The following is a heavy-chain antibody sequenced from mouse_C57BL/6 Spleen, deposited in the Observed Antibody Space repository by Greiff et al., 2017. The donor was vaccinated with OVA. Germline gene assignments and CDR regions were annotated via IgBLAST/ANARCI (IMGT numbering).Heavy chain of an antibody. J-gene: IGHJ2*01. Sequence: VQLQQSGPGLVKPSQSLSSTCFFIGYFITRGYYWNWLRQFPGNKLEWMGYISYDGSNNYNPSLKNRITITRDTSKNQFILKLNSVTAEDTATYYCAREDYDYDGYYFDYWGQGTTLTVAS. D-gene: IGHD2-4*01. V-gene: IGHV3-6*01. CDR2: ISYDGSN. CDR1: GYFITRGYY. CDR3: AREDYDYDGYYFDY.